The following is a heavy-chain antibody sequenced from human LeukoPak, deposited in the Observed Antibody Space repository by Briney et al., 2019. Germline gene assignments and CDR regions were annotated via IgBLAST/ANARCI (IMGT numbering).Heavy chain of an antibody. D-gene: IGHD2-2*01. CDR1: GASFSAYY. CDR3: ARASVVPAAISFDY. Sequence: SETLSPTCAVYGASFSAYYWSWIRQPPGNGLEWIGKINHSGSTNYNPSLKRRVTISVDTSKNQFSLKRSSVTAADTAVYYCARASVVPAAISFDYWGQGTLVTVSS. J-gene: IGHJ4*02. CDR2: INHSGST. V-gene: IGHV4-34*01.